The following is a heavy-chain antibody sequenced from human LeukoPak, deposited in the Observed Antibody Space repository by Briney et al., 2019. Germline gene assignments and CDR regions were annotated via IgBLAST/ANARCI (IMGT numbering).Heavy chain of an antibody. V-gene: IGHV1-8*01. CDR3: ARSSTMIVVDYYFDY. D-gene: IGHD3-22*01. CDR2: MNPNSGNT. Sequence: ASVKVSCKASGYTFTSYDINWVRQATGQGLEWMGWMNPNSGNTGYAQKFQGRVTTTRNTSISTAYMELSSLRSEDTAVYYCARSSTMIVVDYYFDYWGQGTLVTVSS. J-gene: IGHJ4*02. CDR1: GYTFTSYD.